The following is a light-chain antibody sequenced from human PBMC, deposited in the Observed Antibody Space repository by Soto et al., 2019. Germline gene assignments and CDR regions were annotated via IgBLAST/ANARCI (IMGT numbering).Light chain of an antibody. CDR2: GAS. Sequence: ILLTQSPGTLSLSPGERATLSCRASQSVSSSYFAWYQQKPGHAPRLLIHGASSRATGIPDRLSGSGSGTDFTLTISRLEPEDVAVYYCQQYYKAIAFGQGTRLEIK. J-gene: IGKJ5*01. V-gene: IGKV3-20*01. CDR1: QSVSSSY. CDR3: QQYYKAIA.